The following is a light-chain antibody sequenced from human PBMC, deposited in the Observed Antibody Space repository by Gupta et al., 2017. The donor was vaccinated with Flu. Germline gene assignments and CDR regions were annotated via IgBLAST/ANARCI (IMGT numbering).Light chain of an antibody. V-gene: IGLV2-14*01. Sequence: QSTLTQPASVSGSPGQSITISYSGTSSDVGRSDSVSWYQQHPDKAPKLIIFDVTNRPSGVSSRFSGSKSGNTASLTISGLQAEDETDYYCSSYTSGSTFYVFGTGTKVTVL. J-gene: IGLJ1*01. CDR3: SSYTSGSTFYV. CDR2: DVT. CDR1: SSDVGRSDS.